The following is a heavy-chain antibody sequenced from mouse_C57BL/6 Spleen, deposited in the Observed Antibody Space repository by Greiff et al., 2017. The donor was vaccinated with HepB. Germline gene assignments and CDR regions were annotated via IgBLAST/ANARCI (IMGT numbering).Heavy chain of an antibody. D-gene: IGHD1-1*01. Sequence: EVQLVESGGGLVKPGGSLKLSCSASGFTFSSYAMSWVRQTPEKRLEWVATISDGGSYTYYPENVKGRFTISRDNAKNNLYLQMSHLKSEDTAMYYCARGYYGSHWYFDVWGTGTTVTVSS. CDR1: GFTFSSYA. J-gene: IGHJ1*03. CDR3: ARGYYGSHWYFDV. CDR2: ISDGGSYT. V-gene: IGHV5-4*01.